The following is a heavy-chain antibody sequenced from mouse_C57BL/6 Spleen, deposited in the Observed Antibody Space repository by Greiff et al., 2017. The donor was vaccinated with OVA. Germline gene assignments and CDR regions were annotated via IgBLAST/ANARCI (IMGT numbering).Heavy chain of an antibody. CDR3: ARWSHYDGYLYAMDY. V-gene: IGHV1-42*01. D-gene: IGHD2-3*01. J-gene: IGHJ4*01. Sequence: EVQLQESGPELVKPGASVKISCKASGYSFTGYYMNWVKQSPEKSLEWIGEINPSTGGTTYNQKFKAKATLTVDKSSSTAYMQLKSLTSEDSAVYYCARWSHYDGYLYAMDYWGQGTSVTVSS. CDR2: INPSTGGT. CDR1: GYSFTGYY.